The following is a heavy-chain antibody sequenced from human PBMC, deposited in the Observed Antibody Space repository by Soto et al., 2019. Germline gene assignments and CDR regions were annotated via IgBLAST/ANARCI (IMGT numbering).Heavy chain of an antibody. Sequence: XXTLSLTCTVSCGSIISSSYYWGWIRQPAGKGLEWXGSISXSGSTSYNPSXXSRVTISXXTSKNQLSMQLSSVTAADTAVYYCAQGGIAVGYWGQGTLVTVSS. J-gene: IGHJ4*02. D-gene: IGHD6-19*01. CDR3: AQGGIAVGY. V-gene: IGHV4-39*01. CDR1: CGSIISSSYY. CDR2: ISXSGST.